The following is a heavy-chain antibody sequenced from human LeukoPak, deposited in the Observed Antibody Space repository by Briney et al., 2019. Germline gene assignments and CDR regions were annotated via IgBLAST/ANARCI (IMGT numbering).Heavy chain of an antibody. Sequence: ASVKVSCKASGYTFTSYGISWVRQAPGQGREWMGWISAYNGNTNYAQKLQGRVTMTTDTSTSTAYMELRSLRSDDTAVYYCASSLTIFGPIGYWGQGTLVTVSS. CDR3: ASSLTIFGPIGY. V-gene: IGHV1-18*01. D-gene: IGHD3-3*01. CDR2: ISAYNGNT. J-gene: IGHJ4*02. CDR1: GYTFTSYG.